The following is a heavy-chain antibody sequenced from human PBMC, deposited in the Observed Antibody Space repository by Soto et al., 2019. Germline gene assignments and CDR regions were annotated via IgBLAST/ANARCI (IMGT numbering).Heavy chain of an antibody. CDR3: ARDLIVLAAAGNKYYYYYYMDV. CDR1: GDSVSSNSAA. V-gene: IGHV6-1*01. D-gene: IGHD6-25*01. Sequence: SQILSLTCALSGDSVSSNSAAWNWIRQSPSRGLEWLGRTYYRSKWYNDYAVSVKSRITINPDTSKNQFSLQLNSVTPEDTAVYYCARDLIVLAAAGNKYYYYYYMDVWGKGTTVTVSS. CDR2: TYYRSKWYN. J-gene: IGHJ6*03.